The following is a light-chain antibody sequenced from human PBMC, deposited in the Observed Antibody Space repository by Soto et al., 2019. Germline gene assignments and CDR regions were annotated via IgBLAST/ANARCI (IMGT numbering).Light chain of an antibody. CDR1: QSVSSSY. V-gene: IGKV3-20*01. J-gene: IGKJ4*01. CDR2: GAS. CDR3: QQYDSSPPLT. Sequence: EIVLTQSPGTLSLSPGERATLSCRASQSVSSSYLAWYQQKPGQAPRLLIYGASSRATGIPDRFSGSGSGTDFTLNNSRLEPEDFSVYDWQQYDSSPPLTFGGGTKVEIK.